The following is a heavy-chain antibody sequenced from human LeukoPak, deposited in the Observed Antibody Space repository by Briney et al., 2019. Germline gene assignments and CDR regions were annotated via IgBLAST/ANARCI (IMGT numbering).Heavy chain of an antibody. CDR1: GGSISSGDYC. CDR3: ARVAHAFDI. Sequence: PSETLSLTCTVSGGSISSGDYCWSWLRQPPGKGLEWIGYIYYSGSTYYTPSLKSRVTISVDTSKNQFSLKLSSVTAADTAVYYCARVAHAFDIWGQGTMVTVSS. CDR2: IYYSGST. J-gene: IGHJ3*02. V-gene: IGHV4-30-4*01.